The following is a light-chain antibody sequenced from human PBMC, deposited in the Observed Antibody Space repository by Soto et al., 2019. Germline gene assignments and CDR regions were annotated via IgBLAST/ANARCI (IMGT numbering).Light chain of an antibody. V-gene: IGKV3-15*01. CDR1: QSVSSN. J-gene: IGKJ2*01. CDR3: QQYNNWPYT. CDR2: AAS. Sequence: MTQSPASLSVCPGERGTLSCGASQSVSSNLAWYQQKPGQAPRLLIYAASARATCIPARFSGSGSGTDFTLSICSLQSEDFAVYYCQQYNNWPYTFGQGTKVDI.